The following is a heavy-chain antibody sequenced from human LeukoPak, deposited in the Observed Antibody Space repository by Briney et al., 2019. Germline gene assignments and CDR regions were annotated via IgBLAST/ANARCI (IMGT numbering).Heavy chain of an antibody. CDR1: GFTFSSYA. J-gene: IGHJ4*02. V-gene: IGHV3-30-3*01. Sequence: GRSLRLSCAAPGFTFSSYAMHWVRQAPGKGLEWVAVISYDGSNKYYADSVKGRFTISRDNSKNTLYLQMNSLRAEDTAVYYCARDKEVADTAMVFDYWGQGTLVTVSS. CDR3: ARDKEVADTAMVFDY. D-gene: IGHD5-18*01. CDR2: ISYDGSNK.